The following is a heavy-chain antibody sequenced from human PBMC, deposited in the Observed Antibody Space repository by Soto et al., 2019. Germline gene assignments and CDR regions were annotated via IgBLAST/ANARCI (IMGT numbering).Heavy chain of an antibody. Sequence: GESLKISCKASGYSFTAFWITWVLQMPGKCLKWMATIDPSGSYTNYSLSFQVHVTISADKSIGSADLQWNSLEAPNNPLYYCSKLSPGFCSETTCQPYNGMDVWGQGTTVTVSS. CDR3: SKLSPGFCSETTCQPYNGMDV. V-gene: IGHV5-10-1*01. J-gene: IGHJ6*02. CDR1: GYSFTAFW. D-gene: IGHD3-3*01. CDR2: IDPSGSYT.